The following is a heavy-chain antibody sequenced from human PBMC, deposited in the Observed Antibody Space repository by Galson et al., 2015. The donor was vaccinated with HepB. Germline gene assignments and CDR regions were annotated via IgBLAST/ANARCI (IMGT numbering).Heavy chain of an antibody. Sequence: VRQAPGKGLEWVAVISYDGSNKYYADSMKGRFTISRDNSKNTLFLQMNSLRAEDTAVYYCARGRFYRQELSPNGMDVWGQGTTVTVSS. V-gene: IGHV3-30*04. CDR2: ISYDGSNK. D-gene: IGHD6-13*01. CDR3: ARGRFYRQELSPNGMDV. J-gene: IGHJ6*02.